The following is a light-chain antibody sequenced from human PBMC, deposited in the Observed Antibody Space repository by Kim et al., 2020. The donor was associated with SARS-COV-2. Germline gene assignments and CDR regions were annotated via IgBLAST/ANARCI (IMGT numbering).Light chain of an antibody. J-gene: IGKJ2*01. CDR3: QQYYSYPPDT. Sequence: ASTGDRVTITCRASQGIRSYLAWYQQKPGKAPKLLIYAASTLQSGVPSRFSGSGSGTDFTLTISCLQSEDFATYYCQQYYSYPPDTFGQGTKLEI. V-gene: IGKV1-8*01. CDR2: AAS. CDR1: QGIRSY.